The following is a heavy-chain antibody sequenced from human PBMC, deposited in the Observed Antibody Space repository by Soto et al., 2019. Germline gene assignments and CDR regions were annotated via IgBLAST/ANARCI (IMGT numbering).Heavy chain of an antibody. J-gene: IGHJ5*02. CDR3: ARVRPSKTGPTA. Sequence: PGGSLSLSCTGSGFTFSSYSMSWVRQAPGKGLEWVSSISSSSSYTYYADSVKGRFTISRDNAKNSLYLQMNSLRAEDTAVYYCARVRPSKTGPTAWGQGTLVTVSS. D-gene: IGHD1-1*01. CDR2: ISSSSSYT. CDR1: GFTFSSYS. V-gene: IGHV3-21*01.